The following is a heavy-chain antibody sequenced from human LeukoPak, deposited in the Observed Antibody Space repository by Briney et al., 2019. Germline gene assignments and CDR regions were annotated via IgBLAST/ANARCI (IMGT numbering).Heavy chain of an antibody. Sequence: PGGSLRLSCAASGFTFSSHGMNWVRQAPGKGLEWVSGISPSGGITYYTDSVKGRFTISRDNSKNSLYLQMNSLRAEDTAVYYCARALGYSSGWYGNWFDPWGQGTLVTVSS. CDR3: ARALGYSSGWYGNWFDP. V-gene: IGHV3-23*01. D-gene: IGHD6-19*01. J-gene: IGHJ5*02. CDR2: ISPSGGIT. CDR1: GFTFSSHG.